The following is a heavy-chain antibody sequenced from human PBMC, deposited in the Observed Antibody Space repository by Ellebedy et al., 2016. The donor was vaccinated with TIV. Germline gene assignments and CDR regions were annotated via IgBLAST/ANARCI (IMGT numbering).Heavy chain of an antibody. CDR2: IWYDGSNK. CDR1: GFTFSSYG. J-gene: IGHJ6*02. CDR3: ARGPLFPEAVAVPYYYYVMDV. V-gene: IGHV3-33*08. D-gene: IGHD6-19*01. Sequence: GESLKISXAASGFTFSSYGMHWVRQAPVKGLEWVAVIWYDGSNKYYADSVKGRFTISRDNSKNTLYLQMNSLRAEDTAVYYCARGPLFPEAVAVPYYYYVMDVWGQGTTVTVSS.